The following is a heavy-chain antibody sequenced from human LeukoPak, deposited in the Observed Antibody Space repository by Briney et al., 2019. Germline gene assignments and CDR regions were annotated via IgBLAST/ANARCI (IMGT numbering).Heavy chain of an antibody. J-gene: IGHJ3*02. CDR2: INHSGST. Sequence: SETLSLTCAVYGGSFSDYYWSWIRQPPGKGLEWIGEINHSGSTNYNPSLKSRVTISVDTSKNQFSLKLSSVTAADTAVYYCAREAIWGQGTMVTVSS. V-gene: IGHV4-34*01. CDR1: GGSFSDYY. CDR3: AREAI.